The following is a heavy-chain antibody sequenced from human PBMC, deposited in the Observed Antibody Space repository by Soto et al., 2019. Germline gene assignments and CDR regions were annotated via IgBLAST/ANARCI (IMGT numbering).Heavy chain of an antibody. CDR3: AHTALQFDFWSAYCDY. CDR1: GFSLTTSRLG. Sequence: QITLKESGPTLVQPTQTLTLTCTFSGFSLTTSRLGVGWIRQPPGKAVEGLALLYWDDDKRYSPSLKNRLTITKDTSKSQVVLTMTNMDPVDTATYYCAHTALQFDFWSAYCDYWGQGTLVTVSS. D-gene: IGHD3-3*01. V-gene: IGHV2-5*02. J-gene: IGHJ4*02. CDR2: LYWDDDK.